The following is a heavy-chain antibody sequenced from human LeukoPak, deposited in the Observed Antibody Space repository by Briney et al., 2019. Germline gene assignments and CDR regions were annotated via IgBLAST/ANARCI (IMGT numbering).Heavy chain of an antibody. J-gene: IGHJ5*02. CDR3: ARQNRGFDP. Sequence: SETLSLTCSVSGGSISSSSYFWGWIRQPPGKGLEWIGSIYYSGSTYSNPSLKSRVTISVDTSKSQFSLRLSSVTAADTAVYYCARQNRGFDPWGQGTLVTVSS. D-gene: IGHD1/OR15-1a*01. CDR2: IYYSGST. CDR1: GGSISSSSYF. V-gene: IGHV4-39*01.